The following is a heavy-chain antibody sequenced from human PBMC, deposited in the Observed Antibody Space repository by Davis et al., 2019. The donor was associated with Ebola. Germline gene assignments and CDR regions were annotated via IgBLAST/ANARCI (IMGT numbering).Heavy chain of an antibody. CDR3: AGRVVPAAIAD. CDR1: GGSVSSSSYY. Sequence: PSETLSLTCTVSGGSVSSSSYYWGWIRQPPGKGLEWLGSIYFSGSTYYNPSLKSRVTISVDTSKNRFSLKLSSMTAADTAVYYCAGRVVPAAIADWGQGTLVTVSS. J-gene: IGHJ4*02. CDR2: IYFSGST. D-gene: IGHD2-2*01. V-gene: IGHV4-39*02.